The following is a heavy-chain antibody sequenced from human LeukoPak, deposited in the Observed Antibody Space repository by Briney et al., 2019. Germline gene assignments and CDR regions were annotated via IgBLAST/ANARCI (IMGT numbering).Heavy chain of an antibody. D-gene: IGHD6-13*01. CDR1: GFTFSSYA. Sequence: GGSLRLSCAASGFTFSSYAMSWVRQAPGKGQEWVSAISGSGGSTYYADSVKGRFTISRDNSKNTLYLQMNSLRAEDTAVYYCAKMAQRGYSSSWFFDYWGQGTLVTVSS. V-gene: IGHV3-23*01. J-gene: IGHJ4*02. CDR3: AKMAQRGYSSSWFFDY. CDR2: ISGSGGST.